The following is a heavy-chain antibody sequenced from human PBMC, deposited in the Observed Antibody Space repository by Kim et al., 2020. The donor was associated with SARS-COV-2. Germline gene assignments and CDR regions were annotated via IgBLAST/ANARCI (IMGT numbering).Heavy chain of an antibody. J-gene: IGHJ6*02. Sequence: GGSLRLSCAASGFTFSNAWMSWVRQAPGKGLEWVGRIKSKTDGGTTDYAAPVKGRFTISRDDSKNTLYLQMNSLKTEDTAVYYCTTDLYNYGSGRPHYYYYGMDVWGQGTTVTVSS. CDR1: GFTFSNAW. CDR2: IKSKTDGGTT. D-gene: IGHD3-10*01. CDR3: TTDLYNYGSGRPHYYYYGMDV. V-gene: IGHV3-15*01.